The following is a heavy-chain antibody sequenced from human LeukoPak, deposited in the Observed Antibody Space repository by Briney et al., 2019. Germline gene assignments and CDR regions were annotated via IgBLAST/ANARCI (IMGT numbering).Heavy chain of an antibody. V-gene: IGHV4-39*01. J-gene: IGHJ4*02. CDR2: IFSGIT. CDR3: ARLGTTIKRISS. Sequence: SETLSLTCTVSGGSISSPNHYWGWIRQPPGKGLEWIGSIFSGITYYNSSLNSRVTISVDTSKNQFSLELSSVTAADTAVYYCARLGTTIKRISSWGQGTLVTVSS. D-gene: IGHD1-1*01. CDR1: GGSISSPNHY.